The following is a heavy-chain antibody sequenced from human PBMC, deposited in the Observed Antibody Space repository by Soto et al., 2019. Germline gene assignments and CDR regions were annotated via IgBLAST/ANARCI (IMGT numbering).Heavy chain of an antibody. CDR2: IYYSGST. Sequence: SVPLSLTCTGPGRSISSGGYYWSWIRQHPVKGLEWIGYIYYSGSTYYNPSLKSRVTISVDTSKNQFSLKLSSVTAADTAVYYCARVGRDSSGYHFDYWGQGTLVTVSS. V-gene: IGHV4-31*03. CDR1: GRSISSGGYY. J-gene: IGHJ4*02. D-gene: IGHD3-22*01. CDR3: ARVGRDSSGYHFDY.